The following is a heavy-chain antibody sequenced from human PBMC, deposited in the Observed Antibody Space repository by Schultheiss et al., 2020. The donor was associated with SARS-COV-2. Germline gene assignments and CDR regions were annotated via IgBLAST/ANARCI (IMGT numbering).Heavy chain of an antibody. D-gene: IGHD3-22*01. CDR3: ARDGIVVVNFDY. V-gene: IGHV3-7*01. CDR1: GFTFSDYY. CDR2: IKQDGSEK. Sequence: GGSLRLSCAASGFTFSDYYMSWIRQAPGKGLEWVANIKQDGSEKYYVDSVKGRFTISRDNAKNSLYLQMNSLRAEDTAVYYCARDGIVVVNFDYWGQGTLVTVSS. J-gene: IGHJ4*02.